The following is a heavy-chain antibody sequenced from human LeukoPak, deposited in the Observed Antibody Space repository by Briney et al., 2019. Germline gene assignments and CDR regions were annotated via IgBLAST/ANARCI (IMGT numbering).Heavy chain of an antibody. CDR2: IFYSGST. D-gene: IGHD3-22*01. V-gene: IGHV4-59*01. J-gene: IGHJ4*02. CDR1: GGSMSGYY. CDR3: ARARYYYDSSGYLYFDY. Sequence: SETLSLTCTVSGGSMSGYYWSWVRQPTGKGLECVGYIFYSGSTNYNPSLKSRVIISVDTSKNQFSLKLSSVTAADTAVYYCARARYYYDSSGYLYFDYWGQGTLVTVSS.